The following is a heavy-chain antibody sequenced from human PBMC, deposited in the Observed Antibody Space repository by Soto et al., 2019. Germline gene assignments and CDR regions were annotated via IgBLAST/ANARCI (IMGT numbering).Heavy chain of an antibody. J-gene: IGHJ4*02. CDR3: AREDYGGRPGY. Sequence: QVQLVQSGAEVKKPGASVKLSCKASGYTFTSYDITWVRQATGQGLEWMGWMNPNSGNTGCAQKFQGRVTMTRNTSISTAYMELSSLRSEDTAVSYCAREDYGGRPGYWGQGTLVTVSS. D-gene: IGHD4-17*01. CDR2: MNPNSGNT. V-gene: IGHV1-8*01. CDR1: GYTFTSYD.